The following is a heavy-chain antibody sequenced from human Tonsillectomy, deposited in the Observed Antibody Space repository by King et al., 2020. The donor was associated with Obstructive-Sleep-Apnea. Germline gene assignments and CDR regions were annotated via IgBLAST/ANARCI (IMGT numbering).Heavy chain of an antibody. J-gene: IGHJ4*02. D-gene: IGHD1-26*01. Sequence: VQLVESESELKKPGASVTSSCKTSGYTFTNHAINWVRQAPGQGLRWMGWINTDTGNPTYAQGFTGRFVFSLDTSVRTAFLQINSLEADDTAVYFCARADPTAWDYWGQGTRVTVSS. CDR3: ARADPTAWDY. V-gene: IGHV7-4-1*02. CDR1: GYTFTNHA. CDR2: INTDTGNP.